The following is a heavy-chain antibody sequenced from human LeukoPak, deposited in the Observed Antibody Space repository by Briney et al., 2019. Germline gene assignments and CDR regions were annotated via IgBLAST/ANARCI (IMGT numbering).Heavy chain of an antibody. CDR2: INPSGCST. CDR3: ARAIEGAGSFDY. Sequence: ASVKVSCKASGYTFTSYYMHWVRHSPGQGLEWRVIINPSGCSTSYAQKFQCIVTMTREMSTRTVNMELSRLRSEDTAVYYCARAIEGAGSFDYWGQGTLVTVSS. CDR1: GYTFTSYY. D-gene: IGHD1-26*01. J-gene: IGHJ4*02. V-gene: IGHV1-46*01.